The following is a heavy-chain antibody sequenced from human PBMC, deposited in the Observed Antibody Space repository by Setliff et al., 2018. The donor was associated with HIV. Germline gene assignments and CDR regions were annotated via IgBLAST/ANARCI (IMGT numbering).Heavy chain of an antibody. Sequence: GGSLRLSCAASGFTFSSYAMSWVRQAPGKGLEWVSAISGSGGSTYYADSVEGRFTISRDNSKNTVFLQMNSLRGEDTAVYYCAALKGYSYGRGCFDPWGQGTLVTVSS. V-gene: IGHV3-23*01. CDR2: ISGSGGST. D-gene: IGHD5-18*01. J-gene: IGHJ5*02. CDR3: AALKGYSYGRGCFDP. CDR1: GFTFSSYA.